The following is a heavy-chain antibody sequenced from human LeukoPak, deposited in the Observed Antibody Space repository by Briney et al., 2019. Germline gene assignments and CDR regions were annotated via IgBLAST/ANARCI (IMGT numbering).Heavy chain of an antibody. CDR1: GFTFSSYG. V-gene: IGHV3-30*18. CDR3: AKDGDFWSGFAPGFDP. D-gene: IGHD3-3*01. J-gene: IGHJ5*02. CDR2: ISYDGSNK. Sequence: PGGYLRLSCAASGFTFSSYGMHWVRQAPGKGLEWVAVISYDGSNKYYADSVKGRFTISRDNSKNTLYLQMNSLRAEDTAVYYCAKDGDFWSGFAPGFDPWGQGTLVTVSS.